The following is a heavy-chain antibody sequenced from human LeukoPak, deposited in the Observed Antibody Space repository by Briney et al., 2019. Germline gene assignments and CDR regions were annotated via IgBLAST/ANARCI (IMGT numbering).Heavy chain of an antibody. CDR3: ARYYGSGSFASYYYGLDV. CDR2: IYPGDSDT. D-gene: IGHD3-10*01. J-gene: IGHJ6*02. CDR1: GYSFTTYW. Sequence: GESLKISCKGSGYSFTTYWIGWVRQMSGKGLEWMGIIYPGDSDTRYSPSFQGQVTISADKSISTAYPQWSSLKASDTAMYYCARYYGSGSFASYYYGLDVWGQGTTVIVSS. V-gene: IGHV5-51*01.